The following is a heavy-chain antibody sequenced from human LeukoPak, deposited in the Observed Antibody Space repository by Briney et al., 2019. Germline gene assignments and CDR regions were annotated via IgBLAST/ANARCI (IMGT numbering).Heavy chain of an antibody. V-gene: IGHV1-46*01. CDR3: ASRVTANSVFDY. CDR1: GYTFTSCY. D-gene: IGHD2-21*02. J-gene: IGHJ4*02. Sequence: ASVKVSCKASGYTFTSCYIHWVRQAPGQGLEWMGIINPSAGSTTFAQDFQGRVTMTRDMSTSTVYMELSSLRSEDTAIYYCASRVTANSVFDYRGQGTLVTVSS. CDR2: INPSAGST.